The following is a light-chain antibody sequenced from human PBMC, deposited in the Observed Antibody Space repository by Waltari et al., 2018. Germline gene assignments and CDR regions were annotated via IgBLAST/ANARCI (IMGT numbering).Light chain of an antibody. CDR1: QSISNW. CDR3: QEYNTYFRT. CDR2: KAS. J-gene: IGKJ1*01. V-gene: IGKV1-5*03. Sequence: DIQMTQSPSTLSASVGDRVTLTCRASQSISNWLAWYQQRPGKAPILLIYKASTLQATVPSRFSGSGSGTEFTLTINSLQPDDFATYYCQEYNTYFRTFGQGTKVEVK.